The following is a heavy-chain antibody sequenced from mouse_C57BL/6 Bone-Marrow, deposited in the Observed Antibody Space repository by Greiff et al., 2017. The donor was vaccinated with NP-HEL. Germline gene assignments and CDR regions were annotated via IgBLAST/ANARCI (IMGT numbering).Heavy chain of an antibody. CDR2: LYPGVGVT. Sequence: QVQLQQSGAELVKPGASVKISCKASGYAFTRSWLNWVPQRPGPGLAWICQLYPGVGVTNYNGKFKGKATLTADKSSSTDYMQLSSLTSEDSAVYFGARDWFAYWGQGTLVTVSA. CDR1: GYAFTRSW. V-gene: IGHV1-80*01. CDR3: ARDWFAY. J-gene: IGHJ3*01.